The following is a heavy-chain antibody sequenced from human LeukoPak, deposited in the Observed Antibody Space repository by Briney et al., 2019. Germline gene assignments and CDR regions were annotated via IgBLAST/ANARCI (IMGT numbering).Heavy chain of an antibody. D-gene: IGHD2-2*01. Sequence: PGGSLRLSCAASGFTFSSYWMSWMRQAPGKGLEWVANIKYDGNEEYYVDSVKGRFTISRDNAKNSLYLQMNSLRAEDTAVYYCARDEYCSSTSCYDYYYGMDVWGQGTTVTVSS. CDR2: IKYDGNEE. CDR1: GFTFSSYW. V-gene: IGHV3-7*01. CDR3: ARDEYCSSTSCYDYYYGMDV. J-gene: IGHJ6*02.